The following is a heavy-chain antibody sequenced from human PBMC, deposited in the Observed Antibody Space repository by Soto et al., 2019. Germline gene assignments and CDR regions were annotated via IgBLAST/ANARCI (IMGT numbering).Heavy chain of an antibody. D-gene: IGHD2-21*02. J-gene: IGHJ4*02. CDR2: IYHSGAT. CDR1: GDSTYSGGSW. V-gene: IGHV4-4*02. Sequence: QVHLQESGPGLVKPSGTLSLTCAVSGDSTYSGGSWWSWVRQPPGKGLEWIGEIYHSGATNLNPSLESRVTMSVDKSKNQFSLNLRSVTAADTAVYYCARMGSLVTTGRLHYWGEGTLVTVSA. CDR3: ARMGSLVTTGRLHY.